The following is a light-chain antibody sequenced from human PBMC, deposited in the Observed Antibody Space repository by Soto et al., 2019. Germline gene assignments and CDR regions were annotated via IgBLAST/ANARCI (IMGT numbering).Light chain of an antibody. CDR2: DVS. CDR3: CSYTTSSTVV. J-gene: IGLJ2*01. Sequence: QSALTQPASVSGSPGQSITISCTGTSSDVGAYNYVSWYQQYPGKAPKVMIYDVSNRPSGVSNRFSGSKSGNMASLTISGLQAEDEADYYCCSYTTSSTVVFGGGTKLTVL. CDR1: SSDVGAYNY. V-gene: IGLV2-14*01.